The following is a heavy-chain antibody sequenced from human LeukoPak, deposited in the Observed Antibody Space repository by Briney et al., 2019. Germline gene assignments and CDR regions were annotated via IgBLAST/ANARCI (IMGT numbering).Heavy chain of an antibody. J-gene: IGHJ5*02. V-gene: IGHV1-69*01. CDR1: GGTFSSYA. CDR3: ARDPRHSSSSPPRWFDP. D-gene: IGHD6-13*01. CDR2: IIPIFCTA. Sequence: SVKGSCKASGGTFSSYAISWGRQAPGHGLEWMGGIIPIFCTAHYAQKFQGRVTITADESTRTPYMELSSLRSEDTAVYYCARDPRHSSSSPPRWFDPWGQGTLVTVSS.